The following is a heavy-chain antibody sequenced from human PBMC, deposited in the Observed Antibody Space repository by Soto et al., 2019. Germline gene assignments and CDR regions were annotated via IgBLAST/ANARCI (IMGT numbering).Heavy chain of an antibody. V-gene: IGHV3-74*03. D-gene: IGHD5-12*01. Sequence: EVQLVASGGGLVQPGGSLRLSCAASGFTFSSYWIHWVRQAPGKGPVWVSRINNDGSSAEYADSVKGRFTISRDNAKNTPSLQMNRLRAEDTAVYYCARDRGYGTPFDYWGQGTLVTVSS. CDR2: INNDGSSA. CDR3: ARDRGYGTPFDY. J-gene: IGHJ4*02. CDR1: GFTFSSYW.